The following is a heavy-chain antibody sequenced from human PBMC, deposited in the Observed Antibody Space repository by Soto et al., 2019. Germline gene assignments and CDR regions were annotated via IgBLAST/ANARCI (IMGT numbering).Heavy chain of an antibody. CDR1: GYTFTTFG. Sequence: ASVKVSCKASGYTFTTFGISWVRQAPGQGLEWVGWISANNGNTKYSQKFQGRVSLTTETSASTAYMELRSLRSDDTAVYYCAIANDNWFDPWGQGTLVTVSS. J-gene: IGHJ5*02. D-gene: IGHD7-27*01. CDR3: AIANDNWFDP. CDR2: ISANNGNT. V-gene: IGHV1-18*01.